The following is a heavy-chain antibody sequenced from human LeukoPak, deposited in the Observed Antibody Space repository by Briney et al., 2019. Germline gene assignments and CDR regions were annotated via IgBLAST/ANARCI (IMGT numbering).Heavy chain of an antibody. Sequence: ASVKVSCKASGYTFIGYYIHWVRQAPGQGLQWMGWINNDNGGTNYAQKFQGRVTMTRDTSISTAYMELSRLRSDDTAVYYCARNADTAILDYWGQGTLVTVSS. CDR1: GYTFIGYY. J-gene: IGHJ4*02. CDR2: INNDNGGT. CDR3: ARNADTAILDY. D-gene: IGHD5-18*01. V-gene: IGHV1-2*02.